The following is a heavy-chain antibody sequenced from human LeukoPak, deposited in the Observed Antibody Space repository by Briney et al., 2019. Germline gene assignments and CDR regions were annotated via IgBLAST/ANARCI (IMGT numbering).Heavy chain of an antibody. CDR1: GFTFNNYA. J-gene: IGHJ1*01. V-gene: IGHV3-23*01. CDR2: ISGTGGSA. Sequence: GGSLRLSCAASGFTFNNYAMNWVRQGPGEGLEWVSAISGTGGSAYYADSVKGRFTISRDNSENTLYLEMNSLRADDTAVYYCAQAEKRESGHRFQHWGQGILVTVSS. CDR3: AQAEKRESGHRFQH. D-gene: IGHD3-3*01.